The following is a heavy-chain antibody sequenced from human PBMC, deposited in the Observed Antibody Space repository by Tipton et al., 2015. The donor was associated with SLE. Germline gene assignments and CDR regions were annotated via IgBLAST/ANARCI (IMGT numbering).Heavy chain of an antibody. Sequence: VQLVQSGAEVKKPGESLKISCKGSGYSFTSYWIGWVRQMPGKGLEWMGIIYPGDSDTRYSPSFQGQVTISADKSISTAYLQWSSLKASDTAMYYCARRYYDFWSGYPPDAFDIWGQGTMVTVSS. J-gene: IGHJ3*02. D-gene: IGHD3-3*01. CDR1: GYSFTSYW. CDR2: IYPGDSDT. V-gene: IGHV5-51*01. CDR3: ARRYYDFWSGYPPDAFDI.